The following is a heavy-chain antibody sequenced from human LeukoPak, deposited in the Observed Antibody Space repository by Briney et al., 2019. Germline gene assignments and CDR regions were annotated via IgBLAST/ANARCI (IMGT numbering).Heavy chain of an antibody. CDR2: INSDGSST. V-gene: IGHV3-74*01. D-gene: IGHD6-19*01. J-gene: IGHJ1*01. Sequence: GGSLRLSCAASGFTFSSYAMSWVRQAPGKGLVWVSRINSDGSSTSYADSVKGRFTISRDNAKNTLYLQMISLRAEDTAVYYCARSRLSVAAGIQHWGQGTLVTVSS. CDR3: ARSRLSVAAGIQH. CDR1: GFTFSSYA.